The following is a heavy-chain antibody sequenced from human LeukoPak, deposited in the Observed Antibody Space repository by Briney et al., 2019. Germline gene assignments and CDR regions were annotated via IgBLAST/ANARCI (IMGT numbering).Heavy chain of an antibody. Sequence: GGSLRLSCAASGFIFSNYAMSCVRQAPGKGLEWFSAIDSTGAYTWYADSVKGRFTISKDSSKTILYLQKNSLRAEDAAVYFCAKGSAAGRPYYFDYWGQGTLVTVSS. CDR2: IDSTGAYT. CDR1: GFIFSNYA. D-gene: IGHD6-25*01. J-gene: IGHJ4*02. CDR3: AKGSAAGRPYYFDY. V-gene: IGHV3-23*01.